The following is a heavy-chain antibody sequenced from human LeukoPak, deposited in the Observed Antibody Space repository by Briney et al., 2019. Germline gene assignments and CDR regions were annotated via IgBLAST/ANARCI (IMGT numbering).Heavy chain of an antibody. D-gene: IGHD1-26*01. CDR2: ISWNSGSI. CDR3: AKGTVGALYYYYGMDV. CDR1: GFTFSSYD. V-gene: IGHV3-9*01. Sequence: PGGSLRLSCAASGFTFSSYDMHWVRQAPGKGLEWVSGISWNSGSIGYADSVKGRFTISRDNAKNSLYLQMNSLRAEDTALYYCAKGTVGALYYYYGMDVWGQGTTVTVSS. J-gene: IGHJ6*02.